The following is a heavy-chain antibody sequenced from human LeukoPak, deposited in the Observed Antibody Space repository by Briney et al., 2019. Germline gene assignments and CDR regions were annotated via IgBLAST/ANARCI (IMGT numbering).Heavy chain of an antibody. CDR1: GFTFSSFP. D-gene: IGHD3-10*01. V-gene: IGHV3-64*01. CDR3: AREYPNGSLDY. Sequence: GGSLRLSCAASGFTFSSFPMHWVRQAPGKGLESVSAISPNGGTTYYAYSVRCRFSISRHHSKNTLYLQMGSLTTDDMAVYYCAREYPNGSLDYWGQGTLVTVCS. CDR2: ISPNGGTT. J-gene: IGHJ4*02.